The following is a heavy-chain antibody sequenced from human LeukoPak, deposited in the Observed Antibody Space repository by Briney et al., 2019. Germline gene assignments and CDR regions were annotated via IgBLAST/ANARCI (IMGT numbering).Heavy chain of an antibody. Sequence: GASVKVSCKASGYTFTGYYMHWVRQAPGQGLEWMGWINPNGGGTNYAQKFQGRVTMTRDTSISTAYMELSRLRSDDTAVYYCARAGVRSGWYVNWGQGTLVTVSS. J-gene: IGHJ4*02. CDR3: ARAGVRSGWYVN. V-gene: IGHV1-2*02. CDR1: GYTFTGYY. CDR2: INPNGGGT. D-gene: IGHD6-19*01.